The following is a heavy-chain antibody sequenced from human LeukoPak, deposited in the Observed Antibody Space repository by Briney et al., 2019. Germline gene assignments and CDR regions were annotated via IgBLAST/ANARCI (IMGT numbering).Heavy chain of an antibody. D-gene: IGHD3-22*01. J-gene: IGHJ4*02. Sequence: KPGRSLRLSCTASGFTFGDYAMSWFRQAPGKGLEWVGFIRSKAYGGTTEYAASVEGRFTISRDDSKSIAYLQMNSLKTEDTAVYYCTRDPYYYDSSGSYDYWGQGTLVTVSS. V-gene: IGHV3-49*05. CDR3: TRDPYYYDSSGSYDY. CDR2: IRSKAYGGTT. CDR1: GFTFGDYA.